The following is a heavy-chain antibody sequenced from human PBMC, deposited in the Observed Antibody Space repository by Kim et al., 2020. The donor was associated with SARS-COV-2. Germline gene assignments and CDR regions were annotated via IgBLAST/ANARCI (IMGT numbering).Heavy chain of an antibody. J-gene: IGHJ4*02. V-gene: IGHV6-1*01. Sequence: ALSVKARITINPDPSKTQFSLQLNSVTPEDTAVYYCARDRQRAGTGVDYWGQGTLVTVSS. D-gene: IGHD6-19*01. CDR3: ARDRQRAGTGVDY.